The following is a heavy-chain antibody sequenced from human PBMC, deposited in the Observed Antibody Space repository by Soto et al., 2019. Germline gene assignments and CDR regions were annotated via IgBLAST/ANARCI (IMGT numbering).Heavy chain of an antibody. CDR3: AGFLFYDYIWGSYYDAFDI. CDR1: GFTFSDYY. Sequence: GGSLRLSCAASGFTFSDYYMSWIRQAPGKGLELVLYISSSGSTIYYADSVKGRFTISRDNAKNSLFLQMNSLRAEDTAVYYCAGFLFYDYIWGSYYDAFDIWGQGTMVTVSS. V-gene: IGHV3-11*01. CDR2: ISSSGSTI. D-gene: IGHD3-16*01. J-gene: IGHJ3*02.